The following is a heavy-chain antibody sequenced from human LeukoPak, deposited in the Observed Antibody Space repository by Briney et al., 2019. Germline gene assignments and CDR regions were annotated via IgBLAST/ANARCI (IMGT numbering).Heavy chain of an antibody. J-gene: IGHJ6*02. Sequence: GGSLRLSCAAFGFTFSSYSMNWVRQAPGKGLEWLSYTTSSGGTIYYADSVKGRFTISRDNAKNSLYLQMNSLRDEDTAVYYCAREYKSSSPLKGYYYYGMDVWGQGTTVTVSS. CDR3: AREYKSSSPLKGYYYYGMDV. V-gene: IGHV3-48*02. CDR2: TTSSGGTI. D-gene: IGHD6-13*01. CDR1: GFTFSSYS.